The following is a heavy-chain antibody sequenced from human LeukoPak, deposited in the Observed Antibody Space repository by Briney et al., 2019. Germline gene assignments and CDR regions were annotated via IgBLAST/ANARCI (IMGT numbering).Heavy chain of an antibody. D-gene: IGHD6-19*01. Sequence: GGSLRLSCAASGFTFSSYAMNWVRQAPGKGLEWVATISGSGGRTYYADSVKGRFTISRDNSKNTLYLQMNSLRAEDTAVYYCAKDRNSGGWYGELRDYWGQGTLVTVSS. CDR2: ISGSGGRT. CDR1: GFTFSSYA. CDR3: AKDRNSGGWYGELRDY. V-gene: IGHV3-23*01. J-gene: IGHJ4*02.